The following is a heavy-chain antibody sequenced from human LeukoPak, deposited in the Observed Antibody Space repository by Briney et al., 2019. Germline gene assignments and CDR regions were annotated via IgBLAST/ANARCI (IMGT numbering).Heavy chain of an antibody. Sequence: SETLSLTCAVYGGSFSGYYWSWIRQPPGKGLEWIGEINHSGSTNYNPSLKSRVTISVATSKNQFSLKLSSVTAADTAVYYCARRTPYSDSSGYYYYYFDYWGQGTLVTVSS. CDR2: INHSGST. V-gene: IGHV4-34*01. D-gene: IGHD3-22*01. J-gene: IGHJ4*02. CDR3: ARRTPYSDSSGYYYYYFDY. CDR1: GGSFSGYY.